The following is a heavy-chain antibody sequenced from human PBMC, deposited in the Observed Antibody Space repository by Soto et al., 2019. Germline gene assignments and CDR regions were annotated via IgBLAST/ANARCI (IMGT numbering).Heavy chain of an antibody. CDR2: ISAYNGNT. V-gene: IGHV1-18*01. D-gene: IGHD1-26*01. CDR1: GYTFTSYG. Sequence: QVQLVQSGAEVKKPGASVKVSCKASGYTFTSYGISWVRQAPGQGLEWMGWISAYNGNTNYAQKLQGRVTMTTDTPTSTAYMELRSLRSDDTAMYYCARDEEQWGYYYYGMDVWGQGTTVTVSS. J-gene: IGHJ6*02. CDR3: ARDEEQWGYYYYGMDV.